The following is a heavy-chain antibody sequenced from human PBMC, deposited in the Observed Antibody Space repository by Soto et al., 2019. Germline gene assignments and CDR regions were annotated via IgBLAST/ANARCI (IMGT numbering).Heavy chain of an antibody. V-gene: IGHV5-51*01. CDR2: IYPGDSDT. D-gene: IGHD3-10*01. Sequence: GASVKVSCKASGYTFTSYDINWVRQMPGKGLEWMGIIYPGDSDTRYSPSFQGQVTISADKSISTAYLQWSSLKASDTAMYYCARHKSRAQPDAFDIWGQGTMVTVSS. CDR3: ARHKSRAQPDAFDI. CDR1: GYTFTSYD. J-gene: IGHJ3*02.